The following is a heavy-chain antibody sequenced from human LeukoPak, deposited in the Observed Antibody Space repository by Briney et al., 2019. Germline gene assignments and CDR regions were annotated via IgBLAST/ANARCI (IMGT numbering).Heavy chain of an antibody. CDR1: GFTFSSYW. CDR3: AREGDGYNSPIDY. J-gene: IGHJ4*02. V-gene: IGHV3-21*01. CDR2: ISSSSSYI. Sequence: GGSLRLSCAASGFTFSSYWMSWVRQAPGKGLEWVSSISSSSSYIYYADSVKGRFTISRDNAKNSLFLQMNSLRAEDTAVYYCAREGDGYNSPIDYWGQGTLVTVSS. D-gene: IGHD5-24*01.